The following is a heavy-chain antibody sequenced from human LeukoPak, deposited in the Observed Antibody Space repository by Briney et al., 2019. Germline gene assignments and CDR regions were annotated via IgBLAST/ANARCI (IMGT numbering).Heavy chain of an antibody. CDR2: ISYGGSNK. CDR1: GFTFSSYV. J-gene: IGHJ4*02. V-gene: IGHV3-30*04. CDR3: AKIWLGRRRIVDLVSTGETDY. Sequence: PGRSLRLSCAASGFTFSSYVMLWVRQAPGKGLEWVAVISYGGSNKNYADSVKGRITISRDNSKNTLFLQMNSLRAEDAAVYYCAKIWLGRRRIVDLVSTGETDYWGQGTLVTVSS. D-gene: IGHD5/OR15-5a*01.